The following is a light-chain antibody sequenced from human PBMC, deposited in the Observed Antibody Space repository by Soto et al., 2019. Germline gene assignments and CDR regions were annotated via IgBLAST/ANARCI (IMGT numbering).Light chain of an antibody. V-gene: IGKV1-8*01. CDR3: QQYYSYPRT. Sequence: IQMTQSPSTLSASTGDRVTITCRASQGISSYLAWYQQKPGKAPKLLIYAASTLQSGVPSRFSGSGSGTDFTLTISCLQSEDFATYYCQQYYSYPRTFGQGTKVDI. J-gene: IGKJ1*01. CDR1: QGISSY. CDR2: AAS.